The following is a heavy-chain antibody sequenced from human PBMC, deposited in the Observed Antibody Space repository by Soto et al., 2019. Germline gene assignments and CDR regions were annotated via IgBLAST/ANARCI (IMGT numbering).Heavy chain of an antibody. CDR1: GYSISSGYY. CDR2: IYHSGST. J-gene: IGHJ5*02. Sequence: SETLSLTCAVSGYSISSGYYWGWIRQPPGKGLEWIGSIYHSGSTYYNPSLKSRVTISVDTSKNQFSLKLSSVTAADTAVYYCARDSVGFSDRRGWFDPWGQGTLVTVSS. V-gene: IGHV4-38-2*02. CDR3: ARDSVGFSDRRGWFDP.